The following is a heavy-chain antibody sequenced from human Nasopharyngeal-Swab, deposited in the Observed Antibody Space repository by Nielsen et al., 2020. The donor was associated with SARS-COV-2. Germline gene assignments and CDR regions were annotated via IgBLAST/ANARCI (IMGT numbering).Heavy chain of an antibody. CDR2: IYYSGST. CDR1: GGSISSSSYY. J-gene: IGHJ5*02. V-gene: IGHV4-61*05. D-gene: IGHD7-27*01. CDR3: ARFNWDTLFDP. Sequence: CTVSGGSISSSSYYWIWIRQPPGKGLEWIGYIYYSGSTNYNPSLKSRVTISVDTSKNQFSLKLSSVTAADTAVYYCARFNWDTLFDPWGQGTLVTVS.